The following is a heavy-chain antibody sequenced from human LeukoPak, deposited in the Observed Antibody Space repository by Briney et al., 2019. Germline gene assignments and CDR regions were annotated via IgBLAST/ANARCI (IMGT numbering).Heavy chain of an antibody. V-gene: IGHV6-1*01. D-gene: IGHD1-26*01. CDR3: ARLRGGSYAPDAYFYYGMDV. J-gene: IGHJ6*02. Sequence: PSQTLSLTCAISGDSVSSNSAAWDWIRQSPSRGLEWLGRTYYRSKWYNDYAASVKSQITVNPDTSKNQFSLKLRSVTASDTAVYYCARLRGGSYAPDAYFYYGMDVWGQGTTVIVSS. CDR1: GDSVSSNSAA. CDR2: TYYRSKWYN.